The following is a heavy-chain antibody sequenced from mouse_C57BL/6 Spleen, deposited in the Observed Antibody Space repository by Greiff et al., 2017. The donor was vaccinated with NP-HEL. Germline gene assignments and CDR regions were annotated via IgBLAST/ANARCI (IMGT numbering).Heavy chain of an antibody. Sequence: DVMLVESGGGLVKPGGSLKLSCAASGFTFSSYAMSWVRQTPEKRLEWVATISDGGSYTYYPDNVKGRFTISRDNAKNNLYLQMSHLKSEDTAMYYCARADYYGSSFYYFDYWGQGTTLTVSS. D-gene: IGHD1-1*01. CDR1: GFTFSSYA. CDR3: ARADYYGSSFYYFDY. V-gene: IGHV5-4*03. CDR2: ISDGGSYT. J-gene: IGHJ2*01.